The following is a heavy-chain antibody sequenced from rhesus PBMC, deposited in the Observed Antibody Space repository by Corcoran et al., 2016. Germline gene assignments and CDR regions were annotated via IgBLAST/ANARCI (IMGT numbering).Heavy chain of an antibody. CDR1: GCTFSSYG. CDR2: ISYEVSKK. D-gene: IGHD5-24*01. CDR3: GRGVQWVQLPLDY. V-gene: IGHV3-54*02. J-gene: IGHJ4*01. Sequence: EVQLVESGGGLVQHGGSLRFSCVVSGCTFSSYGMHWVRPAQGQGLEWVAVISYEVSKKYYAECVKDRFTNSRDNSKNMLYLQMNNLKVEDTAVYYCGRGVQWVQLPLDYWGQGVLVTVSS.